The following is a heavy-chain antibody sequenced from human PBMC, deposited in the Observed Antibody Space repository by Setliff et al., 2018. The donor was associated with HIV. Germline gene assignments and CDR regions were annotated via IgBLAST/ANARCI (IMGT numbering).Heavy chain of an antibody. CDR2: IYPDDSDA. V-gene: IGHV5-51*01. CDR1: GYSFSTYW. Sequence: GESLKISCKGSGYSFSTYWIAWVRQMPGRGLEVMGLIYPDDSDARYNPSFQGQVTISADKSISTAYLQWSSLKASDSAIFYCVRNHLNYASGNTKTSGAYYFDSWGQGTLVTVSS. J-gene: IGHJ4*02. D-gene: IGHD3-10*01. CDR3: VRNHLNYASGNTKTSGAYYFDS.